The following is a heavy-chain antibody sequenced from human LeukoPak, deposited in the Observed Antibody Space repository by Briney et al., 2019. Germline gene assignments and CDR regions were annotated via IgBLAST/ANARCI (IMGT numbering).Heavy chain of an antibody. Sequence: PSETLSLTCAVSGYSISSGYYWAWIRQPPGKGLEWIGSIYHSGSTYYNPSIKSRVTISVDTSKNQFSLKLSSVTAADTAVYYCARTYNWNHGRYYFEYWGQGTLVTVSS. CDR1: GYSISSGYY. V-gene: IGHV4-38-2*01. CDR2: IYHSGST. J-gene: IGHJ4*02. D-gene: IGHD1-14*01. CDR3: ARTYNWNHGRYYFEY.